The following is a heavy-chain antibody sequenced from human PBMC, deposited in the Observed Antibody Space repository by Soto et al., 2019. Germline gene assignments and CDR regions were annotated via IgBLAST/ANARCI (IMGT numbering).Heavy chain of an antibody. CDR1: GYTFNTYV. V-gene: IGHV1-18*01. J-gene: IGHJ4*02. CDR3: AIDTGNSFDY. Sequence: HVQLVQSGGELKNPGASVKVSCNTSGYTFNTYVITWVRQAPGQGLEWMGWISPHNGNTNYAEKFQGRVTMTADTITKTAYMELRNLRIDDTAVYYCAIDTGNSFDYWGQGTPVTVSS. CDR2: ISPHNGNT.